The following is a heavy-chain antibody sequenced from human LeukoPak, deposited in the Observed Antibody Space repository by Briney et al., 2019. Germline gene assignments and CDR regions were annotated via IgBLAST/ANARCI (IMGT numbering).Heavy chain of an antibody. CDR3: ARGGP. CDR2: INQDGSEK. CDR1: GFTFTSHW. D-gene: IGHD5-12*01. V-gene: IGHV3-7*01. J-gene: IGHJ5*02. Sequence: GGSLRLSCAASGFTFTSHWMSWVRQAPGKGLEWVANINQDGSEKYYVDSVKGRFTISRDNAKNSLFLQMNSLRAEDTAVYYCARGGPWGQGTLATVSS.